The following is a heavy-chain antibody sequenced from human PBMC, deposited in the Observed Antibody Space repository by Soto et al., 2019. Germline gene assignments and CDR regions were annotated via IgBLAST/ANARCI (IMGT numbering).Heavy chain of an antibody. CDR3: TRVGGYYGDYPNFDY. V-gene: IGHV4-59*01. J-gene: IGHJ4*02. Sequence: SSETLSLTCSVSGSSIRPYYWSWIRQPPGKGLEWIGNIYYTGSTNYNPSLKSRLIMSVASSRNQLSLRLNSVTAADTAVYYCTRVGGYYGDYPNFDYWGQGALVTVSS. D-gene: IGHD4-17*01. CDR1: GSSIRPYY. CDR2: IYYTGST.